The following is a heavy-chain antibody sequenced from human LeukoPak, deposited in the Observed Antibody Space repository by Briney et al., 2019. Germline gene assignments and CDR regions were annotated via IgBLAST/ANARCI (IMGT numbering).Heavy chain of an antibody. CDR3: ARETAAAGTYYYYYMDV. D-gene: IGHD6-13*01. CDR2: INTDGSST. Sequence: GGSLRLSCAASGFTFSSYWMHWVRHAPGKGLVWVSRINTDGSSTSYADSVKGRFTISRDNAKNTLYLQMNSLRAEDTAVYYCARETAAAGTYYYYYMDVWGKGTTVTVSS. CDR1: GFTFSSYW. V-gene: IGHV3-74*01. J-gene: IGHJ6*03.